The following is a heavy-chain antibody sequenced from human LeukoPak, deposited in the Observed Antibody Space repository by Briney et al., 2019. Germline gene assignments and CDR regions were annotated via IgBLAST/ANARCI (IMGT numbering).Heavy chain of an antibody. J-gene: IGHJ3*02. CDR1: GGSISSGGYY. D-gene: IGHD3-16*02. CDR3: ATSPPYYDYVWESYRDSAFDI. CDR2: IYYSGRT. V-gene: IGHV4-31*03. Sequence: SETLSLTCTVSGGSISSGGYYWSWIRQHPGKVLEWNGYIYYSGRTYYNPSLKSRVTISVDTSKNQYSLKLSSVTAADTAVYYCATSPPYYDYVWESYRDSAFDIWGQGTMVTVSS.